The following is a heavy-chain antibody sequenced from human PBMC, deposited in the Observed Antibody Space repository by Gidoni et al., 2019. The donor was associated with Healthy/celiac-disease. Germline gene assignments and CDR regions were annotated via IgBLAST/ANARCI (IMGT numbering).Heavy chain of an antibody. Sequence: EVQLVESGGGLVKPGGSLRLSCAASGFTFSSYSMNWVRQAPGKGLEWVSSISSSSSYIYYADSVKGRFTISRDNAKNSLYLQMNSLRAEDTAVYYCARGKAAAGHYYYYGMDVWGQGTTVTVSS. V-gene: IGHV3-21*01. CDR2: ISSSSSYI. CDR3: ARGKAAAGHYYYYGMDV. D-gene: IGHD6-13*01. J-gene: IGHJ6*02. CDR1: GFTFSSYS.